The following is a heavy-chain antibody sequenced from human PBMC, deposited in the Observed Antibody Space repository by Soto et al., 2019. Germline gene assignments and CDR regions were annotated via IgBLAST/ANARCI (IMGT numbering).Heavy chain of an antibody. CDR1: RFTFSKYA. J-gene: IGHJ6*02. CDR3: AKGLLGCGGGNCYPLYYYGVDV. CDR2: ISGSGGST. Sequence: GGSLRLSCAASRFTFSKYAMSWVRQAPGKGLEWVSAISGSGGSTYYADSVKGRFTISRDNSKSTLSLQMNSLRAEDTAVYYCAKGLLGCGGGNCYPLYYYGVDVWGQGTTVTVSS. D-gene: IGHD2-15*01. V-gene: IGHV3-23*01.